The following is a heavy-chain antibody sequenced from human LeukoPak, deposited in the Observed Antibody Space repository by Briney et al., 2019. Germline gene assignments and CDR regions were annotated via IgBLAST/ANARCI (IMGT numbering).Heavy chain of an antibody. J-gene: IGHJ5*02. CDR1: GSTFSDYY. CDR2: ISSSGSTI. CDR3: ARDQRPYNWFDP. V-gene: IGHV3-11*01. Sequence: GGSLRLSCAASGSTFSDYYMSWIRQAPGKGLEWVSYISSSGSTIYYADSVKGRFTISRDNAKNSLYLQMNSLRAEDTAVYYCARDQRPYNWFDPWGQGTLVTVSS.